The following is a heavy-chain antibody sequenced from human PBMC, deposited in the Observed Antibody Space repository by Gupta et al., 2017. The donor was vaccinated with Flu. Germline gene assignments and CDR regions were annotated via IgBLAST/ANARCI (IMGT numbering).Heavy chain of an antibody. J-gene: IGHJ4*02. V-gene: IGHV2-5*02. CDR2: VYWDDNK. CDR1: GFSLSASAVG. CDR3: AHGAGWLSDY. Sequence: QITLKESGPTLVKPTQTLTLTCTFSGFSLSASAVGVGWIRQPPGKAPEWLALVYWDDNKQYSPSLKSRLTVTKDTSKNQVVLKMTNMDPVDTATYYCAHGAGWLSDYWGQGILVTVS. D-gene: IGHD3-9*01.